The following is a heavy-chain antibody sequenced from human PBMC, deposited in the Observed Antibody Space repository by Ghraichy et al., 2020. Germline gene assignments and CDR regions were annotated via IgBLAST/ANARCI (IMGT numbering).Heavy chain of an antibody. CDR1: GGSFSGYY. CDR3: ARGELIAVAGMEG. J-gene: IGHJ4*02. CDR2: INHSGST. V-gene: IGHV4-34*01. Sequence: SQTLSLTCAVYGGSFSGYYWSWIRQPPGKGLEWIGEINHSGSTNYNPSLKSRVTISVDTSKNQFSLKLSSVTAADTAVYYCARGELIAVAGMEGWGQGTLVTVSS. D-gene: IGHD6-19*01.